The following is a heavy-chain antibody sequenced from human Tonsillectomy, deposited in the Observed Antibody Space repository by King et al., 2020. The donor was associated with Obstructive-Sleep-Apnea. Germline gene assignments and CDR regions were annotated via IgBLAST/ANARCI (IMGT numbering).Heavy chain of an antibody. V-gene: IGHV4-31*03. CDR1: GGSISSGGYY. D-gene: IGHD1-26*01. J-gene: IGHJ4*02. CDR3: ARGREWELPYYFDY. Sequence: QLQESGPGLVKPSQTLSLTCTVSGGSISSGGYYWRWIRQHPGKGLEWIGYIYYSGSTYYNPSLKSRVTISVDTSKNQFSLKLSSVTAADTAVYYCARGREWELPYYFDYWGQGTLVTVSS. CDR2: IYYSGST.